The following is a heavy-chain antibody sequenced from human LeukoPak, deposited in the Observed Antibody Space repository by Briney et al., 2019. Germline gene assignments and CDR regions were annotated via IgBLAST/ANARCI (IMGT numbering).Heavy chain of an antibody. CDR2: INPNSGGT. CDR3: ARAEFGEFQFDP. J-gene: IGHJ5*02. CDR1: GYTFTGHY. Sequence: ASVKVSCKASGYTFTGHYMHWVRQAPGQGLEWMGWINPNSGGTNYAQKFQGRVTMTRDTSISTAYMELSRLRSDDTAVYYCARAEFGEFQFDPWGQGTLVTVSS. D-gene: IGHD3-10*01. V-gene: IGHV1-2*02.